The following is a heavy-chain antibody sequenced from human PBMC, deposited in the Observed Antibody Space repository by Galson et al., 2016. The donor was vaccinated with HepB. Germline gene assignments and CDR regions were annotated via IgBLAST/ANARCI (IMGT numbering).Heavy chain of an antibody. CDR2: IYTRGST. CDR3: AREVVVVAAPWAFDI. J-gene: IGHJ3*02. V-gene: IGHV4-61*02. CDR1: GGSISSGSYY. Sequence: TLSLTCTVSGGSISSGSYYWRWIRQRAGNGLPLFLRIYTRGSTNYNLTVKGRVTISVDTSKNQFSLKLSSVTAADTAVYDCAREVVVVAAPWAFDIWGQGTMVTVPS. D-gene: IGHD2-15*01.